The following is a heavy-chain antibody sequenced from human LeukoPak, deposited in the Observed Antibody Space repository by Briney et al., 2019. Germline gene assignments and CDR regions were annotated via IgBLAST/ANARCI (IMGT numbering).Heavy chain of an antibody. J-gene: IGHJ4*02. Sequence: GGSLRLSCAASGFTFSGYSMNWVRQAPGKGLEWVSSISSGSSYIYYVDSVKGRFTISRDSAKNSLYLQMNSLRAEDTAVYYCARDSTPYDSSGYCFDYWGQGTLVTVSS. D-gene: IGHD3-22*01. CDR2: ISSGSSYI. CDR1: GFTFSGYS. CDR3: ARDSTPYDSSGYCFDY. V-gene: IGHV3-21*01.